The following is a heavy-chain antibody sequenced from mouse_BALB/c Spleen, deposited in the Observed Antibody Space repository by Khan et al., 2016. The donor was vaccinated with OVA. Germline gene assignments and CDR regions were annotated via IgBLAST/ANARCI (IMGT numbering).Heavy chain of an antibody. CDR3: ARRGYDYGRGVLFAY. CDR2: IWSAGST. V-gene: IGHV2-2*02. D-gene: IGHD2-4*01. Sequence: QVQLKESGPGLVQPSQSLSITCTVSGFSLTNYSVHWVRQSPGKGLEWLGVIWSAGSTDYNAAFISRLTIRKDNSRSQVFFKMNSLQPNDTAIYYWARRGYDYGRGVLFAYWGQGTLVTVSA. J-gene: IGHJ3*01. CDR1: GFSLTNYS.